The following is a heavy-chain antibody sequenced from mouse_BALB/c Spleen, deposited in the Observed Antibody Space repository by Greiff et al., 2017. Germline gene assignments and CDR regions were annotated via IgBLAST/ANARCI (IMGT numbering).Heavy chain of an antibody. D-gene: IGHD2-14*01. V-gene: IGHV3-8*02. CDR1: GDSITSGY. CDR2: ISYSGST. Sequence: EVQRVESGPSLVKPSQTLSLTCSVTGDSITSGYWNWIRKFPGNKLEYMGYISYSGSTYYNPSLKSRISITRDTSKNQYYLQLNSVTTEDTATYYCARSGSYYRYAMDYWGQGTSVTVSS. CDR3: ARSGSYYRYAMDY. J-gene: IGHJ4*01.